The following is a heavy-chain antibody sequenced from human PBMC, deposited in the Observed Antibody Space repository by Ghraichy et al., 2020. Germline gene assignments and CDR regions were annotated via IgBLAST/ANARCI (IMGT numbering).Heavy chain of an antibody. D-gene: IGHD2-21*01. CDR1: GFTFSSYA. CDR2: ISYDGSNK. Sequence: GGSLRLSCAASGFTFSSYAMHWVRQAPGKGLEWVAVISYDGSNKYYADSVKGRFTISRDNSKNTLYLQMNSLRAEDTAVYYCAKVLGENCGGDCYYGMDVWGQGTTVTVSS. J-gene: IGHJ6*02. CDR3: AKVLGENCGGDCYYGMDV. V-gene: IGHV3-30*04.